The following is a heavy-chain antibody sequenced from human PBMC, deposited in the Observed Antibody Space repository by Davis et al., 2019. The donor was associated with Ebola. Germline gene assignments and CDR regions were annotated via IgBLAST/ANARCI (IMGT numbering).Heavy chain of an antibody. CDR3: ARVREYSSSSYYYYYGMDV. CDR2: IRPDGSDK. V-gene: IGHV3-7*03. D-gene: IGHD6-13*01. J-gene: IGHJ6*02. CDR1: GFTFSSYW. Sequence: GESLKISCAASGFTFSSYWMSWVRQAPGEGLEWVANIRPDGSDKYYVDSLKGRFTISRDNAKNSLYLQMNSLRAEDTAVYYCARVREYSSSSYYYYYGMDVWGQGTTVTVSS.